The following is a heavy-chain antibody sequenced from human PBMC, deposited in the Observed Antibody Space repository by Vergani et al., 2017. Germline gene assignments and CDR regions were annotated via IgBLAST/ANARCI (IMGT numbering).Heavy chain of an antibody. CDR2: MDTSGRVV. CDR3: AREPPLTGFFDY. V-gene: IGHV3-11*01. D-gene: IGHD3-9*01. CDR1: GFIFTDFY. Sequence: QVQLVESGGALVKPGGSLSLSCAASGFIFTDFYMSWIRQAPGKGLEWVSYMDTSGRVVFYADSVKGRFTISRDNAGNALFLHMTSLRSDDTAVYYCAREPPLTGFFDYWGQGTLVTVSS. J-gene: IGHJ4*02.